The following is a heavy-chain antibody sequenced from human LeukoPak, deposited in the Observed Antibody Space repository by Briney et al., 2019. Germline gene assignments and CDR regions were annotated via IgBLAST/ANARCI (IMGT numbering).Heavy chain of an antibody. CDR1: GASISSITYH. Sequence: SETLSLTCTVSGASISSITYHWGWIRQPPRKGLEWIATLYHSERNYYNPSLKSRVTHFVDTSQDQFSLKMRPVTAADTAVYYCASLRLRYCSGGSCHSPGRFDAWGQGTPVT. V-gene: IGHV4-39*01. CDR2: LYHSERN. D-gene: IGHD2-15*01. J-gene: IGHJ5*02. CDR3: ASLRLRYCSGGSCHSPGRFDA.